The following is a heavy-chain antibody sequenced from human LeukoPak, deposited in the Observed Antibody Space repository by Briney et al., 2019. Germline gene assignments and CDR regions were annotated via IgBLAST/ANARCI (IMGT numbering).Heavy chain of an antibody. D-gene: IGHD3-22*01. CDR2: IIPMYGTA. CDR1: GGTFSSYA. J-gene: IGHJ3*02. Sequence: SVKVSCKAYGGTFSSYAISWVRQAPGQGLEWMGGIIPMYGTANYAQKFQGRVTITRDTSASTAYMELSSLRSEDTAVYYCARVFAPYYYDSSGYYDAFDIWGQGTMVTVSS. CDR3: ARVFAPYYYDSSGYYDAFDI. V-gene: IGHV1-69*05.